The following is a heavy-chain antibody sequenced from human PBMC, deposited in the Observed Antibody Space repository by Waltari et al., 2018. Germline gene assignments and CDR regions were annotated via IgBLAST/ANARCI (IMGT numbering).Heavy chain of an antibody. CDR3: ARVAGVKSGWRPYYFDY. D-gene: IGHD6-19*01. CDR2: IYHSGST. V-gene: IGHV4-30-2*01. Sequence: QLQLQESGSGLVKPSQTLSLTCAVSGGSISSGGYSWSWIRQPPGKGLEWIGYIYHSGSTSYTPSLKSRVTISVDRSKNQFSLKLSSVTAADTAVYYCARVAGVKSGWRPYYFDYWGQGTLVTVSS. CDR1: GGSISSGGYS. J-gene: IGHJ4*02.